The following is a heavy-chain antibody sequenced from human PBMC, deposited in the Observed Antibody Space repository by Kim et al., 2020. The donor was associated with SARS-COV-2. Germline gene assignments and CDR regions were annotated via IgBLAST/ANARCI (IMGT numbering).Heavy chain of an antibody. Sequence: GGSLRLSCAASGFTFSSYAMHWVRQAPGKGLEWVAVISYDGSNKYYADSVKGRFTISRDNSKNTLYLQMNSLRAEDTAVYYCARETYSSWYYYNRDYYYGMDVWGQGTTVPVSS. V-gene: IGHV3-30-3*01. J-gene: IGHJ6*02. D-gene: IGHD6-13*01. CDR3: ARETYSSWYYYNRDYYYGMDV. CDR1: GFTFSSYA. CDR2: ISYDGSNK.